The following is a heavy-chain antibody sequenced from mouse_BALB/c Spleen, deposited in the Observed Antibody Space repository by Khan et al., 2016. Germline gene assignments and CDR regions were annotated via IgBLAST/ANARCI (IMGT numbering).Heavy chain of an antibody. J-gene: IGHJ3*01. Sequence: EVELVESGGGLVKPGGSLKLSCAASGFTFSSYAMSWVRQSPEKRLEWVAEISSGGSYTYYPDTVTGRFTISRDNAKNTLYLEMSSLRSEDTAMYYVARAYSPYWGQGTLVTVSA. CDR2: ISSGGSYT. CDR1: GFTFSSYA. CDR3: ARAYSPY. D-gene: IGHD2-12*01. V-gene: IGHV5-9-4*01.